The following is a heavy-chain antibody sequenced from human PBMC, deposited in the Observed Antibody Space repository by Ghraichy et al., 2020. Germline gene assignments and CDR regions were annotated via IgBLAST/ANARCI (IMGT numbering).Heavy chain of an antibody. Sequence: ASVKVSGKGSGFTFTAYYIHWVRQAPGQGLEWMGYINPDGSFADYAQRFQGRLVMTRDTSINTVYMELSSLRSDDTAVYYCARDDSGPESIDYWGRGTLVSVSS. J-gene: IGHJ4*02. CDR1: GFTFTAYY. V-gene: IGHV1-2*02. CDR3: ARDDSGPESIDY. D-gene: IGHD3-22*01. CDR2: INPDGSFA.